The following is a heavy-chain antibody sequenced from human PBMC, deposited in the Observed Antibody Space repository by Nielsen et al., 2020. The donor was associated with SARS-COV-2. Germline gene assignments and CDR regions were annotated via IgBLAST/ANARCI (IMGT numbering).Heavy chain of an antibody. CDR1: GGSISSSSYY. CDR2: IYYSLTT. Sequence: SETLSLTCTVSGGSISSSSYYWGWIRQPPGKGLEWIGSIYYSLTTYYTPSLNRRVTISVDTSKNQFSLKLRSVTAADTAVYYCAGMGVLLWFGELLSSFDYWGQGTLVTVSS. CDR3: AGMGVLLWFGELLSSFDY. D-gene: IGHD3-10*01. J-gene: IGHJ4*02. V-gene: IGHV4-39*01.